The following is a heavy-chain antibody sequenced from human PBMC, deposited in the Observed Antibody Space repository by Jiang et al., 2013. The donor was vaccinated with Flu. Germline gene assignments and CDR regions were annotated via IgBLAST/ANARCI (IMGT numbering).Heavy chain of an antibody. V-gene: IGHV3-33*01. CDR3: ARDVRNWFGGVIVIPAHYWYGMDV. J-gene: IGHJ6*02. D-gene: IGHD3-16*02. Sequence: VQLVESGGGVVQPGRSLRLSCAASGFTFSSYGMHWVRQAPGKGLEWVAVIWYDGSNKYYADSVKGRFTISRDNSKNTLYLQMNSLRAEDTAVYYCARDVRNWFGGVIVIPAHYWYGMDVWGQGTTVTVSS. CDR2: IWYDGSNK. CDR1: GFTFSSYG.